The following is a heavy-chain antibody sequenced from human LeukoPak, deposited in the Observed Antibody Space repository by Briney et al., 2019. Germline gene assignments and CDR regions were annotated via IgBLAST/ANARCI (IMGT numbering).Heavy chain of an antibody. D-gene: IGHD1-26*01. V-gene: IGHV4-59*08. J-gene: IGHJ4*02. Sequence: SETLSLTCTVSGGSISSYYWSWIRQPPGKGLEWIGYIYYSGITNYNPSLKSRVTISVDTSKNQFSLKLSSVTAADTAVYYCARQGSGSRAAFDYLGQGTLVTVSS. CDR2: IYYSGIT. CDR1: GGSISSYY. CDR3: ARQGSGSRAAFDY.